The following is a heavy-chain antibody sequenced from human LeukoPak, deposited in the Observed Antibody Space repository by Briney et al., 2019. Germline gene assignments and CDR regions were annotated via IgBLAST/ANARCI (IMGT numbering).Heavy chain of an antibody. V-gene: IGHV1-2*02. CDR3: ARVYGRFGAQYWYFDL. CDR2: INPNRGGT. CDR1: GYTFTGYY. D-gene: IGHD3-10*01. Sequence: ASVKVSCKASGYTFTGYYIHWVRQAPGQGPEWMGWINPNRGGTNYAQKFQGRVTMTRDTSISTAYMELSGLRSDDTAVYYCARVYGRFGAQYWYFDLWGRGTLVTVSS. J-gene: IGHJ2*01.